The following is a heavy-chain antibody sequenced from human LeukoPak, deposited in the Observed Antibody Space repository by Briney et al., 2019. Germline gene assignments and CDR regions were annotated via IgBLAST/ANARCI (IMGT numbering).Heavy chain of an antibody. D-gene: IGHD5-18*01. V-gene: IGHV1-2*02. CDR1: GYTFTSYY. Sequence: ASVKVSCKASGYTFTSYYMHWVRQAPGQGLEWMGWINPNSGGTNYAQKFQGRVTMTRDTSISTAYMELSRLRSDDTAVYYCARAFALGGAMVTSYWFDPWGQGTLVTVSS. CDR3: ARAFALGGAMVTSYWFDP. CDR2: INPNSGGT. J-gene: IGHJ5*02.